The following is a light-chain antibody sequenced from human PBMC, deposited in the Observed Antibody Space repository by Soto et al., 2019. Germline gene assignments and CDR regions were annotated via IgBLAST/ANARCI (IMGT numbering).Light chain of an antibody. CDR2: NAS. J-gene: IGKJ5*01. V-gene: IGKV3-11*01. CDR1: QSVSSY. Sequence: EIVLIQFPAALFISTGERATLSCRASQSVSSYLAWYQQKPGQAPRLLIYNASNRATGIPARFSGSGSGTDFTLTISSLEPEDFAVYYCQQRSNWPVTFGQGTRLEIK. CDR3: QQRSNWPVT.